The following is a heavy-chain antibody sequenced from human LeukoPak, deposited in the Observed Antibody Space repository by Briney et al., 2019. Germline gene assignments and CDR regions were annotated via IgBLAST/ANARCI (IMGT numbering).Heavy chain of an antibody. J-gene: IGHJ4*02. Sequence: PGGSLRLSCAASGFAFSSYAMSWVRQAPGKGLEWVSAISGSSISTYYADSVKGRFTISRDNSKNTLYLQMNSLRAEDTAMYYCARPRPYYDSDYWGQGTLVTVPS. D-gene: IGHD3-22*01. CDR2: ISGSSIST. V-gene: IGHV3-23*01. CDR3: ARPRPYYDSDY. CDR1: GFAFSSYA.